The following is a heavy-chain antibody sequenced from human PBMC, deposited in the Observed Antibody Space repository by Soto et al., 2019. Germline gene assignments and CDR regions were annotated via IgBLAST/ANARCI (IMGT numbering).Heavy chain of an antibody. J-gene: IGHJ4*02. CDR3: AKDRGLVLSFYFDY. V-gene: IGHV3-9*01. CDR1: GFTFDDYA. CDR2: IIWNSGSI. D-gene: IGHD6-19*01. Sequence: EVQLVESGGGLVQPGRALRLSCAASGFTFDDYAVHVVRQVPGKGLAWVSGIIWNSGSIGYADSVKGRFTSSRDKAKNSLYLQMNSLRADDTALYYCAKDRGLVLSFYFDYWGQGTLVTVSS.